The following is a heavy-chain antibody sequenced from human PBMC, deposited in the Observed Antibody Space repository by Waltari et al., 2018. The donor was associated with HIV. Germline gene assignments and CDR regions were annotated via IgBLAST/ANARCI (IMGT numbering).Heavy chain of an antibody. CDR3: ASKGVASRFGWFDP. D-gene: IGHD3-16*01. CDR1: GGSISSSSYY. CDR2: IYYSGST. Sequence: QLQLQESGPGLVKPSETLSLTCTVSGGSISSSSYYWGWIRQPPGKGLEWIGSIYYSGSTYYNPSLKSRVTISVDTSKNQFSLKLSSVTAADTAVYYCASKGVASRFGWFDPWGQGTLVTVSS. J-gene: IGHJ5*02. V-gene: IGHV4-39*01.